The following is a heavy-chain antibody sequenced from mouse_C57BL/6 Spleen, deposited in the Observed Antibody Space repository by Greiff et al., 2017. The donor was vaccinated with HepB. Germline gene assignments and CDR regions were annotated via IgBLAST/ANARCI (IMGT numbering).Heavy chain of an antibody. J-gene: IGHJ4*01. V-gene: IGHV14-4*01. CDR1: GFNIKDDY. Sequence: EVKLEESGAELVRPGASVKLSCTASGFNIKDDYMHWVKQRPEQGLEWIGWIDPENGDTEYASKFQGKATITADTSSNTAYLQLSSLTSEDTAVYYCTTGPLYAMDYWGQGTSVTVSS. CDR3: TTGPLYAMDY. CDR2: IDPENGDT.